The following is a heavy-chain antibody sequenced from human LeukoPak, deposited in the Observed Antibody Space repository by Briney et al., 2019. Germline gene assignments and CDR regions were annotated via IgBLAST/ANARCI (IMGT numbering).Heavy chain of an antibody. Sequence: GGSLRLSCAASGFTFSDFAMAWVRQAPGKGLEWVSTVSNSGGSRYHADSVKGRFTISRDNSQNTLFLQMNSLRGEDTAVYYCAKDGLSGYNFDYWGQGTLVTVSS. CDR3: AKDGLSGYNFDY. CDR1: GFTFSDFA. J-gene: IGHJ4*02. D-gene: IGHD5-24*01. V-gene: IGHV3-23*01. CDR2: VSNSGGSR.